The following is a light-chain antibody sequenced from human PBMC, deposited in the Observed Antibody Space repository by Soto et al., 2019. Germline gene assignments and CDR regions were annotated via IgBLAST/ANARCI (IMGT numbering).Light chain of an antibody. V-gene: IGKV3-20*01. CDR1: QSVSNNY. CDR2: GAS. J-gene: IGKJ2*01. CDR3: QQYGVSPLMFT. Sequence: EIVLVQSPGTLSLSPGERATLSCRASQSVSNNYLAWYQQKPGQAPRLLIYGASRRATGVPDRFSGSGTETDFSLTITRLEPEDFAVYYCQQYGVSPLMFTFGQGTKVGVK.